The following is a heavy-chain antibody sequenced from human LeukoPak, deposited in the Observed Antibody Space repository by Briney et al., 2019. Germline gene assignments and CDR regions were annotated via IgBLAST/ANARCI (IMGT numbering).Heavy chain of an antibody. J-gene: IGHJ6*02. CDR1: GDCASSNSAA. D-gene: IGHD6-19*01. V-gene: IGHV6-1*01. CDR3: ARGIAVAGDYYYYYGMDV. CDR2: TYYRSKLHN. Sequence: SQTLSLTCAIAGDCASSNSAAWNWIRQSPSRGLEWRGRTYYRSKLHNDYAVSVKSRITLNPDTSKTQFSLQLNSVTPEDTAVYYCARGIAVAGDYYYYYGMDVWGQGTTVTVSS.